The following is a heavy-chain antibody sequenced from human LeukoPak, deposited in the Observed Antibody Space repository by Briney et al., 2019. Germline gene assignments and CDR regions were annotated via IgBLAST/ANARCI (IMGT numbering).Heavy chain of an antibody. Sequence: PGGSLRLSCAASGFTVSSNYMSWVRQAPGKGLEWVSVTYSGGSTYYADSVKGRFTIPRDNSKNTPYLQMNSLKAEDRAVYYCASTDIVATTPSYYYGMDVWGQGTTVTVSS. D-gene: IGHD5-12*01. J-gene: IGHJ6*02. V-gene: IGHV3-66*01. CDR1: GFTVSSNY. CDR3: ASTDIVATTPSYYYGMDV. CDR2: TYSGGST.